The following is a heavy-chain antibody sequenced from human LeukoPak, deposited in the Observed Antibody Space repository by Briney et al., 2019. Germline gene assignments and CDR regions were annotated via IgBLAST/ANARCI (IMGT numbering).Heavy chain of an antibody. CDR1: SGSMSSSSDF. CDR3: ARRDPGSYANWFDP. V-gene: IGHV4-39*01. D-gene: IGHD3-16*01. Sequence: SEALSLTCTVSSGSMSSSSDFWGWIRQPPGQGLEWIGSFHYGGTTYYNPSLKSRVTISVDTSNNQFFLNVHSVTAADTAVYYCARRDPGSYANWFDPWGQGILVTVSS. CDR2: FHYGGTT. J-gene: IGHJ5*02.